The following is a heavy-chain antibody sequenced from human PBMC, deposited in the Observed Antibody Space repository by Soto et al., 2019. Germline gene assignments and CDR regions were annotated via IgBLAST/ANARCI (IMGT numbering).Heavy chain of an antibody. V-gene: IGHV4-59*08. CDR2: IYYSGST. D-gene: IGHD4-17*01. J-gene: IGHJ3*02. CDR1: GGSISSYY. CDR3: ARRYGGAFDI. Sequence: QVQLQESGPRLVKPSETLSLTCTVSGGSISSYYWSWIRQPPGNGLEWIGYIYYSGSTNYNPSLTSRVTTSVDTSKNQFSLKLSSVTAADTAVYYCARRYGGAFDIWGQGTMVTVSS.